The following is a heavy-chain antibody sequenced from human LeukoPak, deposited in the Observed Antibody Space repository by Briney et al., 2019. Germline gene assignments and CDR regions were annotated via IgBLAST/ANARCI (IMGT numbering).Heavy chain of an antibody. Sequence: PSETLSLTCAVYGGSLSGYYWSWIRQPPGKGLEWIGEINHSGSTNYNPSLKSRVTISVDTSKNQFSLKPSSVTAADTAVYYCARGAIAARSGLKIWGQGTLVTVSS. J-gene: IGHJ4*02. CDR2: INHSGST. D-gene: IGHD6-6*01. V-gene: IGHV4-34*01. CDR1: GGSLSGYY. CDR3: ARGAIAARSGLKI.